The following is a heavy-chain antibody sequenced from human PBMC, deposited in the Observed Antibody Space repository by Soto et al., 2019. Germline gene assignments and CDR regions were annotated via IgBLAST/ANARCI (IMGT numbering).Heavy chain of an antibody. J-gene: IGHJ4*02. CDR3: ARHKGSSRWYPLDY. V-gene: IGHV4-59*01. CDR2: IYYSGST. D-gene: IGHD6-13*01. Sequence: QVQLQESGPGLVKPSETLSLTCTVSGGSISSYYWSWIRQPPGKGLEWIGNIYYSGSTSYNPSLTSRVTISVDTSKNQFSLKLSSVTAADTAVYYCARHKGSSRWYPLDYWGQGSLVTVSP. CDR1: GGSISSYY.